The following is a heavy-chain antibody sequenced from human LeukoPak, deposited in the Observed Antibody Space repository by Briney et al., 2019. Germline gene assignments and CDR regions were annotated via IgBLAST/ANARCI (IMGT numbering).Heavy chain of an antibody. CDR3: ARGLRIVVVPAASAAGGITGTTPRGNWFDP. Sequence: PSETLSLTCTVSGGSISSGGYYWSWIRQPPGKGLEWIGEINHSGSTNYNPSLKSRVTISVDTSKNQFSLKLSSVTAADTAVYYCARGLRIVVVPAASAAGGITGTTPRGNWFDPWGQGTLVTVSS. CDR2: INHSGST. CDR1: GGSISSGGYY. J-gene: IGHJ5*02. V-gene: IGHV4-39*07. D-gene: IGHD2-2*01.